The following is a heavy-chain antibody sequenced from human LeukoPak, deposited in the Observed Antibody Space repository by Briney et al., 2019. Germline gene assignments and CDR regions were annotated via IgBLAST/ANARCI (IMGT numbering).Heavy chain of an antibody. D-gene: IGHD6-6*01. V-gene: IGHV4-34*01. CDR3: ARDYSTSTDY. CDR1: GGSFSGYY. CDR2: ISHSGST. J-gene: IGHJ4*02. Sequence: SETLSLTCAVYGGSFSGYYWSWIRQPPGKGLEWIGEISHSGSTNYNPSLKSRVTISVDTSKNHFSLKLSSVTAADTAVYYCARDYSTSTDYWGQGTLVTVSS.